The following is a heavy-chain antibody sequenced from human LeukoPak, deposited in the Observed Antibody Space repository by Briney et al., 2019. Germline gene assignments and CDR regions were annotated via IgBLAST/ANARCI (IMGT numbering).Heavy chain of an antibody. J-gene: IGHJ3*02. CDR1: GYSISSGYY. CDR2: IYHSGST. CDR3: ARAPSDMELLAFDI. Sequence: TSETLSLTCTVSGYSISSGYYWGWIRQSPGKGLEWIGSIYHSGSTYYNPSLKSRVTISVDTSKNQFSLKLSSVTAADTAVYYCARAPSDMELLAFDIWGQGTMVTVSS. D-gene: IGHD1-7*01. V-gene: IGHV4-38-2*02.